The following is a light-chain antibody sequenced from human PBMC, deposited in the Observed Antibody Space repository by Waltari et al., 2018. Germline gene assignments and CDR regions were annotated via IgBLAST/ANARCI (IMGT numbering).Light chain of an antibody. CDR1: TSNIGRNY. CDR2: RNN. Sequence: QSVLTQPPSASGTPGQRVTIPCSGGTSNIGRNYVSWYQQFPGPAPKLLGYRNNERPSGVPDRISGSKSGPSASLAISGLRSEDEADYYCATWDGSLTAWVFGGGTKLTVL. V-gene: IGLV1-47*01. CDR3: ATWDGSLTAWV. J-gene: IGLJ3*02.